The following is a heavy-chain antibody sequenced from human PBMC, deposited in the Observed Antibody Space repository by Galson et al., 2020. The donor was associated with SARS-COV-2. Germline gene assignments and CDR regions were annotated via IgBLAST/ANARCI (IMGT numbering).Heavy chain of an antibody. CDR1: SGTFSGYY. Sequence: PSETLSLTCAVYSGTFSGYYWNWIRQPPGKGLEWIGEINNSGTTNYNASLRSRVTLSVHTSKSQFSLRLNSVTAADTAVYYCARGRNPRDDGALLWIYRIASTGVFDYWGLGTLVTVSS. J-gene: IGHJ4*02. D-gene: IGHD6-13*01. V-gene: IGHV4-34*01. CDR2: INNSGTT. CDR3: ARGRNPRDDGALLWIYRIASTGVFDY.